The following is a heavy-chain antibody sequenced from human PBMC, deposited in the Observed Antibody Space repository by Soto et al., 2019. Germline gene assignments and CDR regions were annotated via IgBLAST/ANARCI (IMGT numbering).Heavy chain of an antibody. Sequence: QVQLQESGPGLVKPSGTLSLTCAVSSGSISSSNWWSWVRQPPGKGLEWIGEIYHSGSTNYNPSLKRRVTISVDKSKNQFSLKLSSLTAADTAVYYCARERNGYCSSTSCYGDHYYGSGFDYWGQGTLVTVSS. V-gene: IGHV4-4*02. CDR2: IYHSGST. J-gene: IGHJ4*02. CDR1: SGSISSSNW. D-gene: IGHD2-2*01. CDR3: ARERNGYCSSTSCYGDHYYGSGFDY.